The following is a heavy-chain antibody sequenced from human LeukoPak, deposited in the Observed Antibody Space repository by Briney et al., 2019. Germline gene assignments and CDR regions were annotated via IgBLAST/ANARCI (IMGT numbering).Heavy chain of an antibody. D-gene: IGHD3/OR15-3a*01. CDR1: GITLSNYG. Sequence: PGGSLRLSCAASGITLSNYGMSWVRQAPGKGLEWVAGISDSGGRTNYADSVKGRFTISRDNPKNTLYLQMNSLRAEDTAVYFCAKRGVVVRVFLVGFHKEAYYFESWGQGALVTVSS. CDR2: ISDSGGRT. J-gene: IGHJ4*02. CDR3: AKRGVVVRVFLVGFHKEAYYFES. V-gene: IGHV3-23*01.